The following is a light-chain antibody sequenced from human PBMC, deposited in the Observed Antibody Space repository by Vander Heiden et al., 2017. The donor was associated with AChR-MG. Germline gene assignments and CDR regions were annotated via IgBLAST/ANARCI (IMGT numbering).Light chain of an antibody. CDR3: QQSDSPPYT. CDR2: ASS. CDR1: QSVSTY. J-gene: IGKJ2*01. V-gene: IGKV1-39*01. Sequence: DIQMTQSPSSLSASVGDRVTITCRASQSVSTYLNWYQQKLGKAPKLLIFASSTLQSGVPSRFSGGRSGTDFTLTISSLQPEDFAIYYCQQSDSPPYTFGQGTKLEIK.